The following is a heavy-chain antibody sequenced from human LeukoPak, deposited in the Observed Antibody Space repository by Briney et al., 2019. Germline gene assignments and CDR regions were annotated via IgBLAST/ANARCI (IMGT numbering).Heavy chain of an antibody. Sequence: SGKCSCNACEGTFSSDTISGERHAGGEWREWRGRIIPILGIANYAQKFQGRVTITADKSTSTAYMELSSLRSEDTAVYYCARDHAYCTNGVCYWRDYYYYYMDVWGKGTTVTVSS. CDR2: IIPILGIA. CDR1: EGTFSSDT. J-gene: IGHJ6*03. CDR3: ARDHAYCTNGVCYWRDYYYYYMDV. V-gene: IGHV1-69*04. D-gene: IGHD2-8*01.